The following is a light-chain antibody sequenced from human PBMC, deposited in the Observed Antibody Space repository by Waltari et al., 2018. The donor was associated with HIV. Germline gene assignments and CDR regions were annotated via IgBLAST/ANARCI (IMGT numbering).Light chain of an antibody. CDR3: AAWDDSLSGLWV. V-gene: IGLV1-47*01. J-gene: IGLJ3*02. Sequence: QSVLTQPPSASGTPGQRVTISCSGSSPNIGSNYVYWYPQLPGTAPKLLIYRNNQRPSGVPDRFSGSKSGTSASLAISGLRSEDEADYYCAAWDDSLSGLWVFGGGTKLTVL. CDR2: RNN. CDR1: SPNIGSNY.